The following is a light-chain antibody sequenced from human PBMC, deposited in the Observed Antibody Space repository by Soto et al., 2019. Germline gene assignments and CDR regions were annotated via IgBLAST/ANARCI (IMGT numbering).Light chain of an antibody. J-gene: IGKJ1*01. CDR3: QQYGSSGT. CDR2: DTS. CDR1: QSVTSNY. Sequence: IVLTQSPGTLSLSPGERATLSCRASQSVTSNYLAWYQQKPGQAPGLLIYDTSTRASGVPDRFSGSGSGTVFTLTISRLDPEDFAVYYCQQYGSSGTFGQGTKVDIK. V-gene: IGKV3-20*01.